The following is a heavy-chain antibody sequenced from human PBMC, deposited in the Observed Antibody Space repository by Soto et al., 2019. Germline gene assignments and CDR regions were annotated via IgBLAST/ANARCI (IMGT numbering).Heavy chain of an antibody. J-gene: IGHJ4*02. V-gene: IGHV1-18*01. CDR1: GYSFTTYG. Sequence: VQLVQSGAELKKSGASVKVSCQTSGYSFTTYGTAWVRQAPGQGLEWIGWISAYSGHTNYAQDFQGRVTMTTDTSTSTAYMERRSLRSDDTAVYYRARGRGSSSWYEISHYFDSWGQGTPVTVSS. CDR3: ARGRGSSSWYEISHYFDS. D-gene: IGHD6-13*01. CDR2: ISAYSGHT.